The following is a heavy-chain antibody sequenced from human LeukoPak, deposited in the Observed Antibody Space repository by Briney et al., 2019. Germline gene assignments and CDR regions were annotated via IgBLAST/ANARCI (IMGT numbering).Heavy chain of an antibody. J-gene: IGHJ6*02. CDR2: TYYRSKWYN. D-gene: IGHD6-13*01. CDR3: ARDTGRHTAAAQTYYYYGMDV. CDR1: GDSVSSNSAA. Sequence: SQTLSLTCAISGDSVSSNSAAWNWIRQSPSRGLEWLGRTYYRSKWYNDYAVSVKSRITINPDTSKNQFSLQLNSVTPEDTAVYYCARDTGRHTAAAQTYYYYGMDVWGQGTTVTVSS. V-gene: IGHV6-1*01.